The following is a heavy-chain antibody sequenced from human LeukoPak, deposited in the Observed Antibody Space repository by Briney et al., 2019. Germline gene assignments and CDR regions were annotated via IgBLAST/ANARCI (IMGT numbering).Heavy chain of an antibody. J-gene: IGHJ3*02. Sequence: ASVKVSCKASGYTFTDYYMHWVRQAPGQGLEWMGWMNPNSGNTGYAQKFQGRVTITRNTSISTAYMELSSLRSEDTAVYYCARGLGYYYHNAFDIWGQGTMVTVSS. CDR3: ARGLGYYYHNAFDI. V-gene: IGHV1-8*03. CDR2: MNPNSGNT. CDR1: GYTFTDYY. D-gene: IGHD3-22*01.